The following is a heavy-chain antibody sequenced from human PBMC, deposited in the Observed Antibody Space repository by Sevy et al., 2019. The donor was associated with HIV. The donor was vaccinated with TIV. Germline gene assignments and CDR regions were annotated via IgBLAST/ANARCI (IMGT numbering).Heavy chain of an antibody. V-gene: IGHV3-15*01. Sequence: GESLKISCAASGFTFSNAWMSWVRQAPGKGLEWVGRIKSKTDGGTTDYAAPVKGRFTISRDDSKNTLYLQMNSLKTEDTAVYYCTTVGWELQDYFYYWGQGTLVTVSS. J-gene: IGHJ4*02. CDR2: IKSKTDGGTT. CDR3: TTVGWELQDYFYY. CDR1: GFTFSNAW. D-gene: IGHD1-26*01.